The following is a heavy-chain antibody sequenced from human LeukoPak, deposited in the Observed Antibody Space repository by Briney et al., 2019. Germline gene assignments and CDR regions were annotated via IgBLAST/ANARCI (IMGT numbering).Heavy chain of an antibody. Sequence: GGSLRLSCVASGFPFSSYWMTWVRQAPGKGLEWVANIKHDGSKKSYVDSVKGRFTISRDNAKNSLYLQMNSLRAEDTAIYYCTRVGYIDEGIDYWGQGTLVTVSS. V-gene: IGHV3-7*04. CDR2: IKHDGSKK. J-gene: IGHJ4*02. CDR3: TRVGYIDEGIDY. D-gene: IGHD5-24*01. CDR1: GFPFSSYW.